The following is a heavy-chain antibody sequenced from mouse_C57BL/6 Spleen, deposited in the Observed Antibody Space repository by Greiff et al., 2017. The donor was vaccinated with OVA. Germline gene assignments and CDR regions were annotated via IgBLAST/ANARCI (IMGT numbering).Heavy chain of an antibody. CDR2: LYPGNGDT. CDR1: GYAFSSSW. Sequence: VQLQESGPELVKPGASVKISCKASGYAFSSSWMNWVKQRPGKGLEWIGRLYPGNGDTHYNGKFKGKATLPADTSSSTAYMQLSSLTSDDSAVYFDARVGGKGAMDYWGQGTSVTVSS. CDR3: ARVGGKGAMDY. V-gene: IGHV1-82*01. D-gene: IGHD2-1*01. J-gene: IGHJ4*01.